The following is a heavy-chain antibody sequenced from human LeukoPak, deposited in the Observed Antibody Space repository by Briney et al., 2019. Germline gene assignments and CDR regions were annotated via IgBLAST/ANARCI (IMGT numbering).Heavy chain of an antibody. CDR2: IYHSGST. CDR1: GGSISSSNW. V-gene: IGHV4-4*02. J-gene: IGHJ5*02. D-gene: IGHD2-2*03. Sequence: SETLSLTCAVSGGSISSSNWWSWVRQPPGKGLEWIGEIYHSGSTNYNPSLKSRVTTSVDKSKNQFSLKLSSVTAADTAVYYCARDVGYCSSTSCWKYNWFDPWGQGTLVTVSS. CDR3: ARDVGYCSSTSCWKYNWFDP.